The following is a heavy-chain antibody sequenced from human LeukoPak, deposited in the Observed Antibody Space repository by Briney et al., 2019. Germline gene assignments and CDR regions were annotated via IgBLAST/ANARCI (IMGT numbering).Heavy chain of an antibody. CDR2: IRYDGSNK. J-gene: IGHJ4*02. CDR3: ARGQDTLIPMYY. CDR1: GFTFSTYA. D-gene: IGHD2-15*01. V-gene: IGHV3-30*02. Sequence: GGSLRLSCAASGFTFSTYAMNWVRQAPGKGLEWVTFIRYDGSNKYYADFVKGRFTISRDNSKNTLYLQMNSLRAEDTAVYYCARGQDTLIPMYYWGQGTLVTVSS.